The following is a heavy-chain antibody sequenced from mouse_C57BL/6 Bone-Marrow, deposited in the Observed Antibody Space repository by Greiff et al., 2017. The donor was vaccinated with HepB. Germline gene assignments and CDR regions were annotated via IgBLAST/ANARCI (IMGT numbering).Heavy chain of an antibody. CDR1: GYTFTDYY. CDR3: ARDDYYGSSAYAMDY. J-gene: IGHJ4*01. CDR2: IFPGSGST. V-gene: IGHV1-75*01. Sequence: VQLKESGPELVKPGASVKISCKASGYTFTDYYINWVKQRPGQGLEWIGWIFPGSGSTYYNEKFKGKATLTVDKSSSTAYMLLSSLTSEDSAVYFCARDDYYGSSAYAMDYWGQGTSVTVSS. D-gene: IGHD1-1*01.